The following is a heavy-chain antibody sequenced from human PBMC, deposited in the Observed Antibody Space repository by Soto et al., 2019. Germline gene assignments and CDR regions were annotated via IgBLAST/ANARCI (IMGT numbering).Heavy chain of an antibody. CDR2: INHSGST. CDR3: ARGCITMVRGVGSYYYYYYMDV. Sequence: PLEILSLTCAVYGGSFSGYYWSWIRQPPGKGLEWIGEINHSGSTNYNPSLKSRVTISVDTSKNQFSLKLSSVTAADTAVYYCARGCITMVRGVGSYYYYYYMDVWGKGTTVTVSS. CDR1: GGSFSGYY. V-gene: IGHV4-34*01. D-gene: IGHD3-10*01. J-gene: IGHJ6*03.